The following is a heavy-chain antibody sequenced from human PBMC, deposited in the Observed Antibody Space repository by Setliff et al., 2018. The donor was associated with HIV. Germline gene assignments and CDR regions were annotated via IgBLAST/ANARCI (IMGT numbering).Heavy chain of an antibody. D-gene: IGHD6-19*01. V-gene: IGHV3-73*01. CDR1: GYSFTSYW. CDR3: TREAVAGDYYYYMDV. J-gene: IGHJ6*03. CDR2: IRSKANSYAT. Sequence: GESLKISCKGSGYSFTSYWIGWVRQASGKGLEWVGRIRSKANSYATEYAASVKGRFTVSRDDSKNTAHLQMDSLKSEDTAVYYCTREAVAGDYYYYMDVWGKGTTVTVS.